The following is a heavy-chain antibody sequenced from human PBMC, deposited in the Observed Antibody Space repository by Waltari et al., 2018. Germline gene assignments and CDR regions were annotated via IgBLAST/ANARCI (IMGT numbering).Heavy chain of an antibody. CDR1: GGSFSGYY. V-gene: IGHV4-34*01. Sequence: QVQLQQWGAGLLKPSETLSLTCAVYGGSFSGYYWSWIRQPPGKGLEWIGEINHSGRTNYNPSLKSRVTISVDTSKNQFSLKLSSVTAADTAVYYCARGRILTGWFDYWGQGTLVTVSS. J-gene: IGHJ4*02. CDR3: ARGRILTGWFDY. D-gene: IGHD3-9*01. CDR2: INHSGRT.